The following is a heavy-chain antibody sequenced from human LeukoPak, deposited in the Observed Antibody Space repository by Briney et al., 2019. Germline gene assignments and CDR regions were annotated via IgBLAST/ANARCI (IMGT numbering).Heavy chain of an antibody. D-gene: IGHD3-22*01. CDR2: IHYSGSN. CDR1: GGSISSSSYY. CDR3: ASPTDAMIVVPLGFRSKVGGAFDI. J-gene: IGHJ3*02. Sequence: PSETLSLTCTVSGGSISSSSYYWGWIRQPPGQGLEWIGGIHYSGSNNYNPSLKSRVTISVDTSKNQFSLKLSSVTAADTAVYYCASPTDAMIVVPLGFRSKVGGAFDIWGQGTMVTVSS. V-gene: IGHV4-39*07.